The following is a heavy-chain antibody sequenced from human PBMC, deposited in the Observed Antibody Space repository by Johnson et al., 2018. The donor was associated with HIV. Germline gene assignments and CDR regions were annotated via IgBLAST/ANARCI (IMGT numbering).Heavy chain of an antibody. D-gene: IGHD5-24*01. CDR2: IKQDGSEK. CDR3: ARELEIAQGLDAFDI. CDR1: GFTFNSYA. J-gene: IGHJ3*02. V-gene: IGHV3-7*01. Sequence: EVQLVESGGGVVQPGRSLRLFCAASGFTFNSYAMHWVRQAPGNGLEWVANIKQDGSEKYYVDSVKGRFTISRDNAKNSLYLQMNSLRAEDTAVYYCARELEIAQGLDAFDIWGQGTMVTVSS.